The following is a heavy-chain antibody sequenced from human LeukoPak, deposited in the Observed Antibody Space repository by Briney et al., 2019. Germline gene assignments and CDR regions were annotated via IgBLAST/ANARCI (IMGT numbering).Heavy chain of an antibody. D-gene: IGHD4-17*01. CDR1: GGSISSGSYY. Sequence: SETLSLTCTVSGGSISSGSYYWSWIRQPAGKGLEWIGRIYTSGTTNYNPSLKSRVTISVDTSKNQFSLKLSSVTAADTAVYYCARGLGTTVTSYYYYYYMDVWGKGTTVTVSS. CDR3: ARGLGTTVTSYYYYYYMDV. V-gene: IGHV4-61*02. J-gene: IGHJ6*03. CDR2: IYTSGTT.